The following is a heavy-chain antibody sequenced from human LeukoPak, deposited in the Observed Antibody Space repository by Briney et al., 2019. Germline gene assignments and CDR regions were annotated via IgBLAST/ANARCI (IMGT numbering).Heavy chain of an antibody. CDR3: AKMQGYFDY. CDR2: VTGDGATT. J-gene: IGHJ4*02. V-gene: IGHV3-23*01. Sequence: PGGSLRLSCAASGFTFSGNGMSWVRQAPGKGPEWVSGVTGDGATTYYADSVKGRFTISRDNSKNTVYLQMNSLRAEDTAFYYCAKMQGYFDYWSQGTLATVSA. CDR1: GFTFSGNG.